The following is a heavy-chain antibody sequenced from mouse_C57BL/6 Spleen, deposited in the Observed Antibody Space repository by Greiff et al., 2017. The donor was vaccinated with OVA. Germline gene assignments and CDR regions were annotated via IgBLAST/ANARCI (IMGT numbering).Heavy chain of an antibody. D-gene: IGHD1-1*01. CDR1: GFTFSSYG. CDR2: ISSGGSYT. CDR3: ASRYGSTLAMDY. V-gene: IGHV5-6*02. Sequence: DVKLVESGGDLVKPGGSLKLSCAASGFTFSSYGMSWVRQTPDKRLEWVATISSGGSYTYYPDSVKGRFTISRDNAKNTLYLQMSSLKSEDTAMYYCASRYGSTLAMDYWGQGTSVTVSS. J-gene: IGHJ4*01.